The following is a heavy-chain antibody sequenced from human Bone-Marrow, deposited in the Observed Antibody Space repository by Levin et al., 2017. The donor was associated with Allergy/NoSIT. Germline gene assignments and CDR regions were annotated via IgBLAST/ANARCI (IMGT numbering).Heavy chain of an antibody. D-gene: IGHD4-17*01. V-gene: IGHV4-4*02. CDR1: GGSISSSTW. Sequence: SQTLSLTCTVSGGSISSSTWWSWVRQPPGKGLEWIGEIYHGGRTNYNPSLRSRVTMSVDKSQNQFSLNLNSVTAADTAVYYCARDPLDYGTNSGNYWGQGILVTVSS. J-gene: IGHJ4*02. CDR2: IYHGGRT. CDR3: ARDPLDYGTNSGNY.